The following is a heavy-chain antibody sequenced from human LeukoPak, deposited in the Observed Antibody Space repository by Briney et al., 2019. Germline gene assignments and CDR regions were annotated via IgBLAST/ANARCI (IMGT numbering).Heavy chain of an antibody. V-gene: IGHV3-7*01. Sequence: GGSLRLSCAASGFTFSSYWMSWVHQALGKGLEWVANIKQDGSEKYYVDSVKGRFTISRDNAKNSLYLQMNSLRAEDTAVYYCAREGDQPLLYFDYWGQGTLVTVSS. D-gene: IGHD2-21*02. J-gene: IGHJ4*02. CDR3: AREGDQPLLYFDY. CDR2: IKQDGSEK. CDR1: GFTFSSYW.